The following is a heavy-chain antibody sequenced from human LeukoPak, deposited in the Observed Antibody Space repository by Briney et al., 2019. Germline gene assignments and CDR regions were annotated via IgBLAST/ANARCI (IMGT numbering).Heavy chain of an antibody. CDR3: ARDVDTAMVRYFDY. D-gene: IGHD5-18*01. Sequence: SETLSLTCTVSGGSISSSSYYWGWIRQPPGKGLEWIGSIYYSGSTNYNPSLKSRVTISVDTSKNQFSLKLSSVTAADTAVYYCARDVDTAMVRYFDYWGQGTLVTVSS. CDR1: GGSISSSSYY. J-gene: IGHJ4*02. CDR2: IYYSGST. V-gene: IGHV4-39*07.